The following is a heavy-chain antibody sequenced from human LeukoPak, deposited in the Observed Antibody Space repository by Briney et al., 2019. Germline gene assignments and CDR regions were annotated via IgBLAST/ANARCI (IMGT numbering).Heavy chain of an antibody. J-gene: IGHJ4*02. CDR3: TTTLVSYDILTGYYNDY. V-gene: IGHV3-15*01. D-gene: IGHD3-9*01. Sequence: PGGSLRLSCAASGFTFSNAWMSWVRQAPGKGLEWVGRIKSKTDGWTTDYAAPVKARFTISRDDSKHTLSLQMNSLKTEDTAVYYCTTTLVSYDILTGYYNDYWGQGTLVTVSS. CDR1: GFTFSNAW. CDR2: IKSKTDGWTT.